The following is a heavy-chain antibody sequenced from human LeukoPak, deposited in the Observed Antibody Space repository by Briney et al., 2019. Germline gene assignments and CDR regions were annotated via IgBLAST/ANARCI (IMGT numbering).Heavy chain of an antibody. D-gene: IGHD5-18*01. J-gene: IGHJ4*02. CDR2: ISSSSSTI. CDR3: ARDLEWDTAMVNPTGY. V-gene: IGHV3-48*01. Sequence: GGSLRLSCAASGFSFSSYSMNWVRQAPGKGLEWVSAISSSSSTIYYADSVKGRFTISRDNAKNSLYLQMNSLRAEDTAVYYCARDLEWDTAMVNPTGYWGQGTLVTVSS. CDR1: GFSFSSYS.